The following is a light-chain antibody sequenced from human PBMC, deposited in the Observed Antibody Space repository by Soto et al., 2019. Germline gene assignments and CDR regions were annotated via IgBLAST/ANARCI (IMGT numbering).Light chain of an antibody. V-gene: IGKV1-5*01. J-gene: IGKJ1*01. CDR3: QQFRT. CDR1: QSFSGW. Sequence: DIQMTQSPSTLSASVGDRVTVTCRGSQSFSGWLGWYQQKPGKAPKLMIYDASTLESGVPSRFSGSGSGTQFTLTISSLQPDDFANYYCQQFRTFGQGTKVEIK. CDR2: DAS.